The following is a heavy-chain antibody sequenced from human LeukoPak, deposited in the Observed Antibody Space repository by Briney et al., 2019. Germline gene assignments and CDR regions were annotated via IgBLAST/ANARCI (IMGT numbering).Heavy chain of an antibody. CDR3: ARPRVATGADAFDI. J-gene: IGHJ3*02. CDR1: GFTSSSYS. V-gene: IGHV4-39*07. CDR2: IYYSGST. Sequence: GSLRLSCAASGFTSSSYSMNWVRQPPGKGVEWIGSIYYSGSTYYNPSLKSRVTISVDTSKNQFSLKLSSVTAADTAVYYCARPRVATGADAFDIWGQGTMVTVSS. D-gene: IGHD1-26*01.